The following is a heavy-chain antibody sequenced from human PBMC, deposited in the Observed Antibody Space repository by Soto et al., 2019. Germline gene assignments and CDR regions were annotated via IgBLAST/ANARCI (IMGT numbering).Heavy chain of an antibody. Sequence: SVKVSCKASGGTFSSYAISWVRQAPGQGLEWMGGIIPIFGTANYAQKFQGRVTITADKSTSTAYMELSSLRSEDTAVYYCASPSRGYSYEYYFDYWGQGTLVTVSS. CDR1: GGTFSSYA. CDR3: ASPSRGYSYEYYFDY. V-gene: IGHV1-69*06. J-gene: IGHJ4*02. D-gene: IGHD5-18*01. CDR2: IIPIFGTA.